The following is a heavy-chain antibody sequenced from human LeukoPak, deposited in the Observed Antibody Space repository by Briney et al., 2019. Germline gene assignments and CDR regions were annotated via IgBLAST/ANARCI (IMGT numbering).Heavy chain of an antibody. J-gene: IGHJ6*02. CDR3: ATKTLLWFGDDYYYGMDV. CDR2: ISGYNGNT. Sequence: ASVKVSCKASGDTFTTYGITWVRQAPGQGLEWMGWISGYNGNTEYTQKFQGRVAMTRDTSTSTAYMELSSLRSEDTAVYYCATKTLLWFGDDYYYGMDVWGQGTTVTVSS. CDR1: GDTFTTYG. D-gene: IGHD3-10*01. V-gene: IGHV1-18*01.